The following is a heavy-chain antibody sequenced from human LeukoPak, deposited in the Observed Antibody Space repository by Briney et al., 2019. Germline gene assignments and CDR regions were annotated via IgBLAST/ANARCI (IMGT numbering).Heavy chain of an antibody. Sequence: PSETLSLTCTVSGGSISSYYWSWIRQPPGKGLECIGYIYYSGSTNYNPSLKSRVTISVATSKSQFSLKLSSVTAADTAVYYCARGGAYFDYWGQGTLVTVSS. V-gene: IGHV4-59*01. CDR3: ARGGAYFDY. J-gene: IGHJ4*02. CDR1: GGSISSYY. CDR2: IYYSGST. D-gene: IGHD1-26*01.